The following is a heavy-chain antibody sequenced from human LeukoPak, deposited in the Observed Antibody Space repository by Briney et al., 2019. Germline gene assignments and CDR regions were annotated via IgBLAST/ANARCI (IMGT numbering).Heavy chain of an antibody. V-gene: IGHV3-7*01. CDR3: AKEMFGGVIVNMGFDY. J-gene: IGHJ4*02. CDR2: IKEDGSET. D-gene: IGHD3-16*02. CDR1: GFTFRGYW. Sequence: GGSLRLSCAASGFTFRGYWMSWVRQAPGKGLEWVANIKEDGSETYYVDSVKGRFSISRDNAKNSLYLQMNSLRAEDTAVYYCAKEMFGGVIVNMGFDYWGQGTLVTVSS.